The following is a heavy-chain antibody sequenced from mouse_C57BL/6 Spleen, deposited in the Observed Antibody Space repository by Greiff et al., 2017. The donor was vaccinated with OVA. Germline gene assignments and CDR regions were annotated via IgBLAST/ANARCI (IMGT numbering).Heavy chain of an antibody. CDR1: GYTFTSYW. CDR3: TRCFQTAQATHYFDY. J-gene: IGHJ2*01. Sequence: VQLQQSGTVLARPGASVKMSCKTSGYTFTSYWMHWVKQRPGQGLEWIGAIYPGNSDTSYNQKFKGKAKLTAVTSASTAYMELSSLTNEDSAVYYCTRCFQTAQATHYFDYWGQGTTLTVSS. CDR2: IYPGNSDT. D-gene: IGHD3-2*02. V-gene: IGHV1-5*01.